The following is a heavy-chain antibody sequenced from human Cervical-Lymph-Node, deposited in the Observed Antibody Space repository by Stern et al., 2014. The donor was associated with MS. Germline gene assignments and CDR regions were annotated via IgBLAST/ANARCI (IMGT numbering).Heavy chain of an antibody. V-gene: IGHV4-31*03. J-gene: IGHJ6*02. D-gene: IGHD2-2*01. CDR2: IYYSGTT. Sequence: VHLVESGPGLVKPSQTLSLTCTVSGGSISSDNYYWTWIRQHPGQGLEWIGHIYYSGTTYYNPSLKSRVSITVDTSKNLFSLRLSSVTAADTAVYYCERDHFTTSLDVWGHGTTVTVS. CDR1: GGSISSDNYY. CDR3: ERDHFTTSLDV.